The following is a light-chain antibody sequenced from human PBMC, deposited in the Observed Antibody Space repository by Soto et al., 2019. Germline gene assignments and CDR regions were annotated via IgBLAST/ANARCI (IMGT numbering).Light chain of an antibody. CDR2: EGS. J-gene: IGLJ1*01. V-gene: IGLV2-23*01. CDR3: CSYAGPRYV. Sequence: QSVLTQPASVSGSPGQSITISCTGTSSDVGGYNLVSWYQQYPGKAPKLVIYEGSKRPSGVSTRFSASRSGNTASLTISGLQAEQEADYYCCSYAGPRYVFGTGTKVTVL. CDR1: SSDVGGYNL.